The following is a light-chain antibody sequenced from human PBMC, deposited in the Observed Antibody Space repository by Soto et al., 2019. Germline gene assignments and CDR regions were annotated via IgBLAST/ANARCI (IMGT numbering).Light chain of an antibody. CDR3: AAWDDSLSAYVV. V-gene: IGLV1-47*01. J-gene: IGLJ2*01. CDR1: SSNIGKNY. Sequence: QSVLTQPPSVSAAPGQKVTISCSGSSSNIGKNYVYWYQQFPGTAPKLLIYRNNQRPSGVPDRFSGSKSGTSASLAISGLRSEDEADYYCAAWDDSLSAYVVFGGGTKLTVL. CDR2: RNN.